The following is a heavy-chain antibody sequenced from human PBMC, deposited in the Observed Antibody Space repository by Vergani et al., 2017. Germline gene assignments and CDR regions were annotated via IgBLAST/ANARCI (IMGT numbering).Heavy chain of an antibody. CDR3: ARDIVVVPAAMSDYYYYGMDV. J-gene: IGHJ6*02. V-gene: IGHV3-21*01. CDR2: ISSSSSYI. D-gene: IGHD2-2*01. Sequence: EVQLVESGGGLVKPGGSLRLSCAASGFTFSSYSMNWVRQAPGKGLEWVSSISSSSSYIYYADSVKGRFTISRENAKNSSYLQMNSLRSEDTAVYYCARDIVVVPAAMSDYYYYGMDVWGQGTTVTVSS. CDR1: GFTFSSYS.